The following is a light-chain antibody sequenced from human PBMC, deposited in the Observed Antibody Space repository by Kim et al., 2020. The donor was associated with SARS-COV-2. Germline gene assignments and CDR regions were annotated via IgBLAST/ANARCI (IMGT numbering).Light chain of an antibody. Sequence: RVTISCTGSSSNIGAGYDVHWHQHSPGAAPHRLIYGNYNRSSGVPDRFSGSKSGTSAALAITGLQAEDEADYYCQSYDSSLTDVVFGGGTQLTVL. V-gene: IGLV1-40*01. J-gene: IGLJ2*01. CDR1: SSNIGAGYD. CDR2: GNY. CDR3: QSYDSSLTDVV.